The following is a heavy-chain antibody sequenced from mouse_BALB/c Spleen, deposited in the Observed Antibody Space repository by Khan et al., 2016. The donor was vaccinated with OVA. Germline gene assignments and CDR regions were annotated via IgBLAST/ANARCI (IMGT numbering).Heavy chain of an antibody. CDR3: ARPPITTVVATSYWFFDV. CDR1: GFTFSSYA. J-gene: IGHJ1*01. Sequence: EVMLVESGGGLVKPGGSLKLSCAASGFTFSSYAMSWVRQTPEKRLEWVATISSGDTYTYYPDSVKGRFTISRDNAKNTLYLHMSSLRSEDTAMYYCARPPITTVVATSYWFFDVWGAGTTVTVST. D-gene: IGHD1-1*01. CDR2: ISSGDTYT. V-gene: IGHV5-9-1*01.